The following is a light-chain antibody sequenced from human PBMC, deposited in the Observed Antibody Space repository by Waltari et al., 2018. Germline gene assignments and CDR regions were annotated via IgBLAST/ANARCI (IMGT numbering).Light chain of an antibody. CDR1: SSNIEINY. V-gene: IGLV1-47*01. J-gene: IGLJ2*01. CDR3: ATWDASLGVL. CDR2: KNN. Sequence: QSVLTQPPSTSGTPGQRVTISCSGSSSNIEINYVYWYQHLPGTTPKLLIYKNNQRPAGVPDRFSGPRSGTSASLAISGLRSEDEADYYCATWDASLGVLFGGGTKLTVL.